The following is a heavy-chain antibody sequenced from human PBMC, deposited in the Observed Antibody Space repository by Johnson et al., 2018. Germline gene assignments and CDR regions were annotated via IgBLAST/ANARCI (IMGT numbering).Heavy chain of an antibody. V-gene: IGHV3-30-3*01. J-gene: IGHJ4*02. D-gene: IGHD1-26*01. Sequence: VQLLESGGGVGQPGRSLRLSCAASGFTFITYAMHWVRQAPGKGLEWVAVVSYDGSNKYYADSVKGRFTISRDNFKNTVFLQMNGLRPEDTAVYYCARDRSRSQKTKLVGITNYLDHWGQGTLVTVSS. CDR3: ARDRSRSQKTKLVGITNYLDH. CDR2: VSYDGSNK. CDR1: GFTFITYA.